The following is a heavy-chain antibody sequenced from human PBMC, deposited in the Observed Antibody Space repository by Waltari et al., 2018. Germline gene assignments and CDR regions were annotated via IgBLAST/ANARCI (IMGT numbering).Heavy chain of an antibody. CDR3: AKDRRTDVGIGY. Sequence: EVQLLESGGGLVQPGGSLRLSCAASGFTFSSYAMSWVRQAPGKGLEWVSVIYSGGSTYYADSVKGRFTISRDNSKNTLYLQMNSLRAEDTAVYYCAKDRRTDVGIGYWGQGTLVTVSS. CDR2: IYSGGST. V-gene: IGHV3-23*03. J-gene: IGHJ4*02. CDR1: GFTFSSYA.